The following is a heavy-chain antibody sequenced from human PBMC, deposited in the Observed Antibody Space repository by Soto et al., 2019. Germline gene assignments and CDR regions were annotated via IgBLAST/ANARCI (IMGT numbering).Heavy chain of an antibody. J-gene: IGHJ4*01. Sequence: QVQLVESGGGVVQPGRSLRLSCAASGFMFSAYAMLWVRQAPGKGLEWVAAISYDGTNKYYEDSIKGRLTISRDNSATTLFLQVNSLRREDTVMYYCARDPSPYTSGWYGIDFWGHGTLVTVSS. CDR2: ISYDGTNK. V-gene: IGHV3-30*04. CDR3: ARDPSPYTSGWYGIDF. D-gene: IGHD6-19*01. CDR1: GFMFSAYA.